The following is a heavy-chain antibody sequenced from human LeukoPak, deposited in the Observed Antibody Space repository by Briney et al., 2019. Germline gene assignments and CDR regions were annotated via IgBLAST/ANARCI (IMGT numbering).Heavy chain of an antibody. Sequence: GSLRLSCTASGFTFTSYGMNWVRQAPGKGLEWVSFIDTSGSYIYYGDSLKGRVTISRDNAKNSLYLQMNGLRAEDTAVYYCARGRSVTLLRGVAMSDGFDIWGQGAMVTASS. CDR1: GFTFTSYG. J-gene: IGHJ3*02. V-gene: IGHV3-21*01. D-gene: IGHD3-10*01. CDR3: ARGRSVTLLRGVAMSDGFDI. CDR2: IDTSGSYI.